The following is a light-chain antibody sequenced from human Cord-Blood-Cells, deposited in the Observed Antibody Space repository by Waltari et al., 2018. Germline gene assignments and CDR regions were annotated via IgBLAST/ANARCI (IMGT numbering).Light chain of an antibody. V-gene: IGKV1-5*03. CDR1: QSISSW. CDR3: QQYNSYSRT. Sequence: DIPMPQSPSTLSASVGDSITITCRASQSISSWLAWYHQKPGKAPKLLIYKASSLESGVPSRFSGSGSGTEFTLTISSLQPDDFATYYCQQYNSYSRTFGQGTKVEIK. J-gene: IGKJ1*01. CDR2: KAS.